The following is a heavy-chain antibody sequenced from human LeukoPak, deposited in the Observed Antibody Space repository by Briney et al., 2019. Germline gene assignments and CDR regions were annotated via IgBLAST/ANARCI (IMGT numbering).Heavy chain of an antibody. V-gene: IGHV4-59*08. CDR3: ARLGRTSYWYFDL. J-gene: IGHJ2*01. CDR2: IYYSGTT. CDR1: CGFSNLEY. D-gene: IGHD2-2*01. Sequence: SATPLPSFAFGCGFSNLEYKRLRRAPPGEGLGGIGYIYYSGTTNYNPSLKSRVTISVDTSKNQFSLKLSSVTAADTAVYYCARLGRTSYWYFDLWGRGTLVTVSS.